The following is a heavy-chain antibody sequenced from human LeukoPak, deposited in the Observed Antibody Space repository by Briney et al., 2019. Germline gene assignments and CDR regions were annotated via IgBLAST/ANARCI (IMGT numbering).Heavy chain of an antibody. D-gene: IGHD1-26*01. J-gene: IGHJ3*02. V-gene: IGHV3-23*01. CDR3: AKRYFIVGATGDAFDI. Sequence: GGSLRLSCAASGFTFKRYHMSWVRQAPGKGLDWVSSIDGGGTNTYYADSVKGRFTISRDNSKNTLYLQMNSLRAEDTAVYYCAKRYFIVGATGDAFDIWGQGTMVTVSS. CDR2: IDGGGTNT. CDR1: GFTFKRYH.